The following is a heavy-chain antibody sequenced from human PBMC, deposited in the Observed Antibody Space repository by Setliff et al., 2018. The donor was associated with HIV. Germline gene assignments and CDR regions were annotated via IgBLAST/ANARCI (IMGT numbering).Heavy chain of an antibody. V-gene: IGHV4-38-2*02. Sequence: PSETLSLTCNVSGYSISSGFYWGWIRQPPGKGLEWIGNIFHNGNTDQNPSLKSRVTMSVETSENQFSLRLNSVTAADTAVYYCARRTIWGDAFDIWGRGTMVTVS. CDR2: IFHNGNT. CDR3: ARRTIWGDAFDI. CDR1: GYSISSGFY. D-gene: IGHD3-16*01. J-gene: IGHJ3*02.